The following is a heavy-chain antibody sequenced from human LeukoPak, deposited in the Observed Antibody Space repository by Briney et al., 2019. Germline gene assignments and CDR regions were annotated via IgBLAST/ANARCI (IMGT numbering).Heavy chain of an antibody. CDR2: INHSGST. V-gene: IGHV4-34*01. Sequence: SETLSLTCAVSGGSFSGYYWSWIRQPPGKGLEWIGEINHSGSTNYNPSLKSRVTISVDTSKNQFSLKLSSVTAADTAVYYCARGAIIYGDYAAYYYGMDVWGQGTTVTVSS. CDR1: GGSFSGYY. CDR3: ARGAIIYGDYAAYYYGMDV. J-gene: IGHJ6*02. D-gene: IGHD4-17*01.